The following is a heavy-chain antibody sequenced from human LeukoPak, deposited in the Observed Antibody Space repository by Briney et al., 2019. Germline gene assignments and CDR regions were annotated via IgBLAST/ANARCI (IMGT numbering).Heavy chain of an antibody. J-gene: IGHJ4*02. V-gene: IGHV3-23*01. CDR2: ISGSGGST. D-gene: IGHD2-2*01. CDR3: VKDRCDRTTCPEV. Sequence: PGGSLRLSCTASGVTFSTYAMSWVRQAPGEGLEWVSGISGSGGSTYYTDSVKGRFTISRDNSKTTLHLQMSSLSAEDTALYYCVKDRCDRTTCPEVWGQGTLVTVSS. CDR1: GVTFSTYA.